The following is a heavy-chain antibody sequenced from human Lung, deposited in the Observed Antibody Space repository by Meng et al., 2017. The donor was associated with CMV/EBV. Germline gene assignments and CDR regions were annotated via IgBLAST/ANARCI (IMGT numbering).Heavy chain of an antibody. D-gene: IGHD2/OR15-2a*01. CDR3: GNILGNCNRANCLDDAFEN. Sequence: SXXVSXKASGDSFDNYVISWVRQAPGQGPEWMGGIIPSLGITDFAQKFQGRVTITADRSTSTVDMELSSLRSEDTAVYYCGNILGNCNRANCLDDAFENXGQGXMVTVSS. J-gene: IGHJ3*02. CDR2: IIPSLGIT. V-gene: IGHV1-69*10. CDR1: GDSFDNYV.